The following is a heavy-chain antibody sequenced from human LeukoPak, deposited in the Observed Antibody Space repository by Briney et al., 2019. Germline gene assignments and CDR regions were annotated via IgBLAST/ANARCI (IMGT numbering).Heavy chain of an antibody. Sequence: GGSLRLSCAASGFTFSDYWMHWVRQAPGKGLVWVSRINSDGSSTSYADSVKGRFTISRDNAKNTLYLQMNSLRAEDTAVYYCARGDLHRGYSGYDRGGSYYYMDVWGKGTTVTISS. J-gene: IGHJ6*03. CDR3: ARGDLHRGYSGYDRGGSYYYMDV. CDR1: GFTFSDYW. V-gene: IGHV3-74*01. CDR2: INSDGSST. D-gene: IGHD5-12*01.